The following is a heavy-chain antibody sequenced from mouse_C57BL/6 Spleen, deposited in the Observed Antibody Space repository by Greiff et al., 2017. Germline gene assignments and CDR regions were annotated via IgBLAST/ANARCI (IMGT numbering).Heavy chain of an antibody. CDR3: ARALYYYGSSYVWYFDV. CDR2: IYPRDGST. CDR1: GYTFTSYD. J-gene: IGHJ1*03. V-gene: IGHV1-85*01. Sequence: VQLVESGPELVKPGASVKLSCKASGYTFTSYDINWVKQRPGQGLEWIGWIYPRDGSTKYNEKLKGKATLTVDTSSSTAYMELHSLTSEDSAVYFCARALYYYGSSYVWYFDVWGTGTTVTVSS. D-gene: IGHD1-1*01.